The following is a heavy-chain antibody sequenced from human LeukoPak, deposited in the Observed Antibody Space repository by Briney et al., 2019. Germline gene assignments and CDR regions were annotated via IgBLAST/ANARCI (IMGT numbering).Heavy chain of an antibody. CDR1: GGSISGYY. CDR3: ARDTGSYGWFDY. V-gene: IGHV4-4*07. Sequence: KPSETLSLTCTVSGGSISGYYWSWIRQPAGKGLEWIGRIYTSGSTNYNPSLKSRVTMSIDTSKSQFSLKLSSVTAADTAVYYCARDTGSYGWFDYWGQGILVTVSS. CDR2: IYTSGST. J-gene: IGHJ4*02. D-gene: IGHD1-26*01.